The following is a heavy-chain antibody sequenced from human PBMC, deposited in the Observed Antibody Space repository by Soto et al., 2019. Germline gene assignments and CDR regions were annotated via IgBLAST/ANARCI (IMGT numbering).Heavy chain of an antibody. V-gene: IGHV3-23*01. CDR2: ISGNGDRT. CDR3: ANWVEGTMVYFDY. J-gene: IGHJ4*02. CDR1: GFTFSSYA. Sequence: EVQLLESGGDLVQPGGSLRLSCAASGFTFSSYAMSWVRQAPGKGLEWVSAISGNGDRTYYADSVKGRFTISRDNSKNTLYLQMSSLRADDTAVYYCANWVEGTMVYFDYWGQGSLVTVSS. D-gene: IGHD2-8*01.